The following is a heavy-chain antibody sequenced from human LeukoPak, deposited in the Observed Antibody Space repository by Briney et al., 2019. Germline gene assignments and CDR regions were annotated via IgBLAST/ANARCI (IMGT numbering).Heavy chain of an antibody. CDR2: ISAYNGNT. J-gene: IGHJ6*03. CDR1: GYTFTSYG. V-gene: IGHV1-18*01. Sequence: ASVKVSCKASGYTFTSYGISWVRQAPGQGLEWMGWISAYNGNTNYAQKLQGRVTMTTDTSTSTAYMELRSLRSDDTAVYYCARAKCSSSWWGYYYYYYMDVWGKGTTVTVSS. D-gene: IGHD6-13*01. CDR3: ARAKCSSSWWGYYYYYYMDV.